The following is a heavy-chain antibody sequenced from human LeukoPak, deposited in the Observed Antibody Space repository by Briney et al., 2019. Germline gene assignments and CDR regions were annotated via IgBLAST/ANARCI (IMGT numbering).Heavy chain of an antibody. CDR1: GGSISSSSYY. CDR3: ARHSTVVGMGWFDP. D-gene: IGHD2-21*01. J-gene: IGHJ5*02. Sequence: SETLSLTCTVSGGSISSSSYYWDWIRQPPGKGLEWIGNIYYSGSTYYNPSLKSRVTISVDTSKNQFSLKLSSVTAADTAVCYCARHSTVVGMGWFDPWGQGTLVTVSS. V-gene: IGHV4-39*01. CDR2: IYYSGST.